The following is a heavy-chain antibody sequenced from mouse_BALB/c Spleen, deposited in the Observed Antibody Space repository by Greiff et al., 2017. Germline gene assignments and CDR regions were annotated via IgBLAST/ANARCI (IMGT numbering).Heavy chain of an antibody. CDR2: IWRGGST. Sequence: QVQLKESGPSLVQPSQSLSITCTVSGFSLTSYGVHWVRQSPGKGLEWLGVIWRGGSTDYNAAFMSRLSITKDNSKSQVFFKMNSLQADDTAIYYCAKNLRGTPGYYAMDYWGQGTSVTVSS. CDR3: AKNLRGTPGYYAMDY. V-gene: IGHV2-5-1*01. J-gene: IGHJ4*01. D-gene: IGHD2-14*01. CDR1: GFSLTSYG.